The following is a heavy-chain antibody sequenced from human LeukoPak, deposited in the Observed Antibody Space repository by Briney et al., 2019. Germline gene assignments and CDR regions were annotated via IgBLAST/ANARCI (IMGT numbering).Heavy chain of an antibody. D-gene: IGHD2-2*02. CDR3: ARYCSSTSCYTGPYYYCGMDV. CDR1: GFTFSSYW. Sequence: PGGSLRLSCAASGFTFSSYWMHWVRQAPGKGLVWVSRINSDGSSTSYAGSVKGRFTISRDNAKNTLYLQMNSLRAEDTAVYYCARYCSSTSCYTGPYYYCGMDVWGQGTTVTVSS. V-gene: IGHV3-74*01. J-gene: IGHJ6*02. CDR2: INSDGSST.